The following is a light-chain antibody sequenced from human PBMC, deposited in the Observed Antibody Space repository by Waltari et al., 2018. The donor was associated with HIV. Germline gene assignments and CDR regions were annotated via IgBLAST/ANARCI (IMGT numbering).Light chain of an antibody. V-gene: IGLV2-11*01. Sequence: QSALTQPRSVSGSPGQSVTISCTGTSSDLGYFDYVSWYQQFPGKAPKVIIYEVNQRPSGVPDRFTGSKSGITASLTISGLQGEDEADYCCCSYAGAYTYVFGTGTKVTVL. CDR3: CSYAGAYTYV. CDR1: SSDLGYFDY. CDR2: EVN. J-gene: IGLJ1*01.